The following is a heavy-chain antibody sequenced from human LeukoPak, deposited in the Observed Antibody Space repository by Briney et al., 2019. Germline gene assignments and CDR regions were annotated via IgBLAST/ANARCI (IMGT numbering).Heavy chain of an antibody. J-gene: IGHJ4*02. V-gene: IGHV4-34*01. Sequence: SETLSLTCAVYGGSFSGYYWSWIRQPPGKGLEWIGEINHSGSTNYNPSLKSRVTISVDTSKNQFSLKLSPVTAAQTAVYYCARGPRTTTTIYDYWGQGTLVTVSS. CDR3: ARGPRTTTTIYDY. CDR2: INHSGST. D-gene: IGHD1-1*01. CDR1: GGSFSGYY.